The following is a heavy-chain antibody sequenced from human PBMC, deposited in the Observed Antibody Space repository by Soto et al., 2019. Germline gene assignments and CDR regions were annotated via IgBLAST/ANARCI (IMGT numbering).Heavy chain of an antibody. V-gene: IGHV3-15*06. J-gene: IGHJ4*02. D-gene: IGHD5-12*01. CDR3: TTAGTRVGYTGSY. Sequence: GGSLRLSCAASGFSFIDAWISFCGHMPLKGLEWVGRVKTTSERGTTNYAAPVLGRFTVSRDDSKNTLYLQMDALRAEDTAVYYCTTAGTRVGYTGSYWGQGTQVTVSS. CDR1: GFSFIDAW. CDR2: VKTTSERGTT.